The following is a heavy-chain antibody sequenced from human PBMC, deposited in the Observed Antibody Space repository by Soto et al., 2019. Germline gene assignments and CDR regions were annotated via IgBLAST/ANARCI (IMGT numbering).Heavy chain of an antibody. J-gene: IGHJ4*02. CDR1: EFTLSEYG. CDR3: ATSHYGERD. D-gene: IGHD3-10*01. V-gene: IGHV3-23*01. Sequence: ELQVLESGGGLVQPGGSLRLTCAASEFTLSEYGTSWVRQAPGKGLEWVSFVSGSGDSTYYTDSVKGRFTISRDSSKNTVCLQMSSLRAEDTAVYYCATSHYGERDWGQGTLVTVSS. CDR2: VSGSGDST.